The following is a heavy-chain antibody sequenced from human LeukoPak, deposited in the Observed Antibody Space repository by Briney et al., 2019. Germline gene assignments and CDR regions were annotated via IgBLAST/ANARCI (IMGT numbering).Heavy chain of an antibody. J-gene: IGHJ4*02. D-gene: IGHD2-21*02. CDR2: ISAYNGNT. CDR3: ARVRGRGWLLVPVDY. CDR1: GYTFTSYG. V-gene: IGHV1-18*01. Sequence: RASVKVSCKASGYTFTSYGISWVRQAPGQGLEWMGWISAYNGNTNYAQKLQGRVTMTTDTSTSTAYMELRSLRSDDTAVYYCARVRGRGWLLVPVDYWGQGTLVTVSS.